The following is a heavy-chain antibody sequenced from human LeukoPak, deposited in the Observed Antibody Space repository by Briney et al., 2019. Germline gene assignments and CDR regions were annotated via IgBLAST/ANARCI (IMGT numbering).Heavy chain of an antibody. J-gene: IGHJ4*02. Sequence: SVKVSCKASGGTFSSYAISWVRQAPGQGLEWMGRIIPILGIANYAQKFQGRVTITADKSTSTAYMKLSSLRSEDTAVYYCARVPPANSYEVDYWGQGTLVTVSS. CDR2: IIPILGIA. CDR1: GGTFSSYA. CDR3: ARVPPANSYEVDY. V-gene: IGHV1-69*04. D-gene: IGHD4/OR15-4a*01.